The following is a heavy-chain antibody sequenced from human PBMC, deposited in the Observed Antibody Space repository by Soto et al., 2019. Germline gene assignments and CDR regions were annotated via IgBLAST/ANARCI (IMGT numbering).Heavy chain of an antibody. Sequence: SETLSLTWSGSGGFISSYSHFLGRLLQAHGKGLEWIGGIYHSGSTNYNPSLQSRVTISVDTSKNQFSLNLSSVTAADTAVYYCARVFTIFGVVSSPYYFDFSGQGPLVTVSS. J-gene: IGHJ4*02. CDR3: ARVFTIFGVVSSPYYFDF. CDR2: IYHSGST. D-gene: IGHD3-3*01. V-gene: IGHV4-39*07. CDR1: GGFISSYSHF.